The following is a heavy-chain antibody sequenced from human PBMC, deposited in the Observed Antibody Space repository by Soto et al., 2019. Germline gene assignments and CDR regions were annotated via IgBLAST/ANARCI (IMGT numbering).Heavy chain of an antibody. V-gene: IGHV1-46*01. CDR2: INPSGGST. Sequence: ASVKVSCKASGYTFTGYYMHWVRQAPGQGLEWMGIINPSGGSTSYAQKFQGRVTMTRDTSTSTVYMELSSLRSEDTAVYYCARAGGIVVVPAANLAFDIWGQGTMVTVSS. CDR1: GYTFTGYY. J-gene: IGHJ3*02. D-gene: IGHD2-2*01. CDR3: ARAGGIVVVPAANLAFDI.